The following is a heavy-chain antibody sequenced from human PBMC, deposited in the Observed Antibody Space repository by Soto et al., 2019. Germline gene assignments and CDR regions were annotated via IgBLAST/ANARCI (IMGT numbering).Heavy chain of an antibody. CDR1: GGSFSGYY. Sequence: PSETLSLTCAVYGGSFSGYYWSWIRQPPGKGLEWIGEINHSGSTNYNPSLKSRVTISVDTSKNQFSLKLSSVTAADTAVYYCARGLAVAPGGFDPWGQGTLVTVSS. J-gene: IGHJ5*02. CDR3: ARGLAVAPGGFDP. D-gene: IGHD6-19*01. CDR2: INHSGST. V-gene: IGHV4-34*01.